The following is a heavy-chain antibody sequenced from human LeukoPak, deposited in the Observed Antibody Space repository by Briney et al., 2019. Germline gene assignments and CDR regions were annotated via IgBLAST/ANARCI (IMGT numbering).Heavy chain of an antibody. CDR3: ARLVSGSWLDAFDI. V-gene: IGHV4-59*08. J-gene: IGHJ3*02. Sequence: SGTRSLTGTGAAASITSFYWGWIRPLPGKVLEWVGFFFYSGSANYNPSLKRGVTISVETSKTQFSLSLTSVTAADTDVYYCARLVSGSWLDAFDIWGQGTLVTVSS. D-gene: IGHD6-13*01. CDR1: AASITSFY. CDR2: FFYSGSA.